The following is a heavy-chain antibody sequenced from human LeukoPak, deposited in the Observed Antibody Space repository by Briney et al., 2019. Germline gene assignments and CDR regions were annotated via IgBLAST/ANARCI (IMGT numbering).Heavy chain of an antibody. J-gene: IGHJ4*02. CDR3: ARSFAGAINTDY. V-gene: IGHV4-34*01. CDR2: INHSGST. D-gene: IGHD3-10*01. Sequence: SETLSLTCAVYGGSFSGYYWSWIRQPPGKGLEWIGEINHSGSTNYNPSLKSRVTISVDTSKNQFSLKLSSVTAADTAVYYCARSFAGAINTDYWGQGTLVTVSS. CDR1: GGSFSGYY.